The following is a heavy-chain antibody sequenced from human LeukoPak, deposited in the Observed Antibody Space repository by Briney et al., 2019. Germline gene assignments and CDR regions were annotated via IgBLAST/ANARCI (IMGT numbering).Heavy chain of an antibody. V-gene: IGHV3-23*01. CDR3: AKGGYCSGGSCYNWFDP. Sequence: GGSLRLSCAASGFTFSSHAMSWVRQAPGKGLELVSAISGSGGSTYYADSVKGRFTISRDNSKNTLYLQMNRLRAEDTAVYYCAKGGYCSGGSCYNWFDPWGQGTLVTVSS. CDR2: ISGSGGST. CDR1: GFTFSSHA. D-gene: IGHD2-15*01. J-gene: IGHJ5*02.